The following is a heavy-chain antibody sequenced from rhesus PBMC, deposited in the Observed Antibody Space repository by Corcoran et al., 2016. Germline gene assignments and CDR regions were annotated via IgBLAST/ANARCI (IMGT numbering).Heavy chain of an antibody. J-gene: IGHJ4*01. D-gene: IGHD6-31*01. CDR3: ARSPGPSAGGGWYVDY. Sequence: QESGPGLVKPSETLSLTCAVSGGSVSSSNWWSWIRQPPGKALEWLALIYLEDDKNHSTALKSRRTISQDTSKNQCVLTMTNMDPVDTATYDCARSPGPSAGGGWYVDYWGQGVLVTVSS. V-gene: IGHV2-174*01. CDR1: GGSVSSSNW. CDR2: IYLEDDK.